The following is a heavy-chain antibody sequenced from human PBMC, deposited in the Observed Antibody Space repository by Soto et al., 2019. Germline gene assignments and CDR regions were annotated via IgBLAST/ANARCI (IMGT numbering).Heavy chain of an antibody. CDR1: GFTFSSYG. V-gene: IGHV3-30*03. Sequence: QVQLVESGGGVVQPGRSLRLSCAVSGFTFSSYGMHWARQAPGKGLEWVAVMSFDGSNRYYADSVKGRFTISRDNSKNTLYLQMNSLRAEDTAVYYWARANMGELSLDHLEYWGQGTLVTVSS. CDR3: ARANMGELSLDHLEY. D-gene: IGHD3-16*02. CDR2: MSFDGSNR. J-gene: IGHJ4*02.